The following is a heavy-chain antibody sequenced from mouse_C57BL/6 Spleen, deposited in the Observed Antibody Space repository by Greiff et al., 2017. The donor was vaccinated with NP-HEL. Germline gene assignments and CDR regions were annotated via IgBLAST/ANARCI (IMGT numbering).Heavy chain of an antibody. CDR1: GYTFTSYW. D-gene: IGHD2-5*01. V-gene: IGHV1-64*01. CDR2: IHPNSGST. Sequence: VQLQQPGAELVKPGASVKLSCKASGYTFTSYWMHWVKQRPGQGLEWIGMIHPNSGSTNYNEKFKSKATLTVDKSSSTAYMQLSSLTSEDSAVYYCARKGAYYSNYEGFAYWGQGTLVTVSA. CDR3: ARKGAYYSNYEGFAY. J-gene: IGHJ3*01.